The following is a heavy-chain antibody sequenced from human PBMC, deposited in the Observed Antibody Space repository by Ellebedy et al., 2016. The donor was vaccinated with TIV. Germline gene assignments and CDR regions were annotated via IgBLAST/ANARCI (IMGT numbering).Heavy chain of an antibody. D-gene: IGHD2-21*02. Sequence: GESLKISCAASGFRLSSDYMTWVRPAPGKGLEWVAVINGGSSIYYADSVKGRFTVSRDTSKNILYLQMNSLSADDTAVYFCATANCDGACLNAFDMWGQGTTVTVSS. CDR2: INGGSSI. J-gene: IGHJ3*02. V-gene: IGHV3-66*01. CDR3: ATANCDGACLNAFDM. CDR1: GFRLSSDY.